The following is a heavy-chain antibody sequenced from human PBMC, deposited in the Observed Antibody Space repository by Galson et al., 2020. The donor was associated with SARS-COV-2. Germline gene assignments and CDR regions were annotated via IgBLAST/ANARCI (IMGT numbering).Heavy chain of an antibody. CDR1: GFRFSDYV. CDR3: AKDYGRFCSGPTCNLFDS. D-gene: IGHD2-15*01. J-gene: IGHJ5*01. V-gene: IGHV3-23*01. CDR2: SGASGGGT. Sequence: GGSLRLSCAASGFRFSDYVMHWVRQAPGKGLEWVSRSGASGGGTYYTDSGKGRFTISRDISKNTLYLDMRSLRDEDTAVYYCAKDYGRFCSGPTCNLFDSWGQGTVVTVSS.